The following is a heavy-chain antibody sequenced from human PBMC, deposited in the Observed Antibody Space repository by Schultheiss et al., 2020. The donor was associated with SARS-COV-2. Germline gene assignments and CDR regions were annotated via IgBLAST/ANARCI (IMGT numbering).Heavy chain of an antibody. Sequence: GGSLRLSCAASGFTFSSYGMHWVRQAPGKGLEWVAVIWYDGSNKYYADSVKGRFTISRDNSKNTVNLQMNSLRAEDTAVYYCATDLDDFWSGYYNYWGQGTLVTVSS. D-gene: IGHD3-3*01. CDR1: GFTFSSYG. CDR2: IWYDGSNK. J-gene: IGHJ4*02. V-gene: IGHV3-33*08. CDR3: ATDLDDFWSGYYNY.